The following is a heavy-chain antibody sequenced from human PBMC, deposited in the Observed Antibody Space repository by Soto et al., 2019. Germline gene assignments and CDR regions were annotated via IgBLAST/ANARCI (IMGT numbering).Heavy chain of an antibody. V-gene: IGHV3-7*01. D-gene: IGHD2-2*01. CDR2: IKQDGSEK. CDR1: GFTFSSYW. CDR3: ARGISEVPAAMAGYYFDY. Sequence: WGSLRLSCAASGFTFSSYWMSWVRQAPGKGLEWVANIKQDGSEKYYVDSVKGRFTISRDNAKNSLYLQMNSLRAEDTAVYYCARGISEVPAAMAGYYFDYWGQGTLVTVSS. J-gene: IGHJ4*02.